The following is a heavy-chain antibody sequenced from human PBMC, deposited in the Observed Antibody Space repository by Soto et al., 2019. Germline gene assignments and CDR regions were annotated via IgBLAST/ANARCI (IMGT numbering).Heavy chain of an antibody. J-gene: IGHJ3*02. CDR3: AHRHDLGGFDI. CDR2: INWNGDK. CDR1: GFSLNTRAVG. D-gene: IGHD2-15*01. V-gene: IGHV2-5*01. Sequence: GPTLVNPTQTLTLTCTFSGFSLNTRAVGVGWIRQPPGKALEWLALINWNGDKRYSPSLKDRLTITKDTSKNHVVLTMTNIDPVDTATYYCAHRHDLGGFDIWGQGTTVTVSS.